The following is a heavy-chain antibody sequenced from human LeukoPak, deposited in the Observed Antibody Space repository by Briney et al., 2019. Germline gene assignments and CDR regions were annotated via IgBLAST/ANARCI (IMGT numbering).Heavy chain of an antibody. J-gene: IGHJ4*02. Sequence: ASVKVSCKASGYTFTSYDINWVRQATGQGLEWMGWISPYNGNTKYLQKFQGRVTMTTDTSTSTASMEVRSLRSDDTAVYYYAREESIGRYQFLHEYWGQGTLVTVSS. CDR2: ISPYNGNT. CDR1: GYTFTSYD. V-gene: IGHV1-18*01. CDR3: AREESIGRYQFLHEY. D-gene: IGHD1-26*01.